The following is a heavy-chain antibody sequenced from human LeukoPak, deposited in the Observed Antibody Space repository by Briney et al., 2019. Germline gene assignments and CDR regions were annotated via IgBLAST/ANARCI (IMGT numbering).Heavy chain of an antibody. CDR1: GGSISSYY. V-gene: IGHV4-59*01. D-gene: IGHD2-15*01. CDR3: AIVGYCSGGSCYRGWFDP. CDR2: IYYSGST. J-gene: IGHJ5*02. Sequence: PSETLSLTCTVSGGSISSYYWNWIRQPPGKGLEWIGYIYYSGSTNYNPSLKSRVTISVDTSKNQFSLKLSSATAADTAVYYCAIVGYCSGGSCYRGWFDPWGQGTLVTVSS.